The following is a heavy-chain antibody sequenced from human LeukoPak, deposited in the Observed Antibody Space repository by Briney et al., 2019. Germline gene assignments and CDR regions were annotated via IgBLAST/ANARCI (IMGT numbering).Heavy chain of an antibody. CDR1: GGSISSYY. V-gene: IGHV4-59*01. D-gene: IGHD3-10*01. CDR3: AVSLYYYGSGSYSPFDP. J-gene: IGHJ5*02. CDR2: IYYSGST. Sequence: PSETLSLTCTVSGGSISSYYWSWIRQPPGKGLEWIGYIYYSGSTNYNPSLKSRVTISVDTSKNQFSLKLSSVTAADTAVYYCAVSLYYYGSGSYSPFDPWGQGTLVTVSS.